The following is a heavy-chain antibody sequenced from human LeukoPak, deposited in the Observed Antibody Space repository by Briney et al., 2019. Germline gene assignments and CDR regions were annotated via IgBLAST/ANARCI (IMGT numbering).Heavy chain of an antibody. V-gene: IGHV1-69*06. CDR3: AKDSSSWPGYYYYMDV. CDR1: GGTFSSYA. Sequence: SVKVSCKASGGTFSSYAISWVRQAPGQGLEWMGGIIPIFGTANYAQKFQGRVTITADKSTSTAYMELSSLRSEDTAVYYCAKDSSSWPGYYYYMDVWGKGTTVTVSS. J-gene: IGHJ6*03. CDR2: IIPIFGTA. D-gene: IGHD6-13*01.